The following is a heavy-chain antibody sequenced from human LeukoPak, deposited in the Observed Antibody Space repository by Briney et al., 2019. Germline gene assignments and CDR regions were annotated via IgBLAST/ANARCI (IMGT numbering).Heavy chain of an antibody. J-gene: IGHJ4*02. V-gene: IGHV4-34*01. CDR3: ARASFMVRGVIIPHFDY. CDR1: AASFSGYY. Sequence: SETLSLTCAVYAASFSGYYWSWIRQPPGKGLEWIGEINHSGSTNYNPSLKSRVTISVDTSKNQFSLKLSSVTAADTAVYYCARASFMVRGVIIPHFDYWGQGTLVTVSS. CDR2: INHSGST. D-gene: IGHD3-10*01.